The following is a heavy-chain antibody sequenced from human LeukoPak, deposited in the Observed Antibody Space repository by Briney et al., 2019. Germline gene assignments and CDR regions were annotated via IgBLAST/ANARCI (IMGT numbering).Heavy chain of an antibody. CDR1: GGSISSGNYY. CDR3: ASGKWRYYYMDV. V-gene: IGHV4-61*02. J-gene: IGHJ6*03. D-gene: IGHD5-12*01. Sequence: PSETLSLTSTVSGGSISSGNYYWSWIRQPAGKGLEWIGRIYSSGGTNYNPSLKSRVTISVDTSKNQFSLRLSSVTAADTAVYYCASGKWRYYYMDVWGKGTTVTVSS. CDR2: IYSSGGT.